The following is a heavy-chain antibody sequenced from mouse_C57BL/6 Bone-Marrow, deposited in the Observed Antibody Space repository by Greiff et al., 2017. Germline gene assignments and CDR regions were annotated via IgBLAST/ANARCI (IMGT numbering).Heavy chain of an antibody. V-gene: IGHV1-54*01. CDR2: INPGSGGT. CDR1: GYAFTDYL. D-gene: IGHD1-1*01. Sequence: QVQLQQSGAELVRPGTSVKVSCKASGYAFTDYLIEWVKQRPGQGLEWIGVINPGSGGTNYNEKFKGKATLTADKSSSTAYMQLSSLTSEDSAVYFCARGRLLRCYFDGWGTGTTVTVSS. CDR3: ARGRLLRCYFDG. J-gene: IGHJ1*03.